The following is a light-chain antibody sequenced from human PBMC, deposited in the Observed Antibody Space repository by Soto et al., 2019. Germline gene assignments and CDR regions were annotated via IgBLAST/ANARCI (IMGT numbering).Light chain of an antibody. CDR2: GAS. CDR3: QQSFTTPYT. V-gene: IGKV1-39*01. J-gene: IGKJ2*01. CDR1: QSVRTY. Sequence: DLQMTQSPSSLSASVGDRVTITCRASQSVRTYLNWYQRKPGKAPKVLTYGASALQSGVPSRFSGSGSGTDFTLTVSSLQPEDFATYYCQQSFTTPYTFGQGTKLEIK.